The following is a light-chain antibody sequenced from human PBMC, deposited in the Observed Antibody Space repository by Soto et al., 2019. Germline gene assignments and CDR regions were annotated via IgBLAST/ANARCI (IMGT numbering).Light chain of an antibody. CDR2: GAS. CDR3: QQYGSSPYT. J-gene: IGKJ2*01. CDR1: QSVSSNY. Sequence: ENVLTQSPGTLPLSPGERVTLSCRASQSVSSNYLAWYQQKPGQAPRLLIYGASVRATGIPDRFSGSGSGTDFTLTISRLEPEDFAVYYCQQYGSSPYTFGQGTKLEIK. V-gene: IGKV3-20*01.